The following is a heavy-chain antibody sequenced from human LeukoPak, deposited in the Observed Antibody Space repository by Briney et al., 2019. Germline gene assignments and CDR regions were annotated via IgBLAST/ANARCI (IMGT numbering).Heavy chain of an antibody. CDR1: GFTFSSYG. J-gene: IGHJ4*02. Sequence: GRSLRLSCAASGFTFSSYGMNWVRQAPGKGLEWVSYISSSSSSMYYADSVKGRFTISRDNAKNSLYLQMNSLRAEDTAVYYCASLGCSSTTCYNYWGQGTLVTVSS. V-gene: IGHV3-48*04. CDR3: ASLGCSSTTCYNY. CDR2: ISSSSSSM. D-gene: IGHD2-2*02.